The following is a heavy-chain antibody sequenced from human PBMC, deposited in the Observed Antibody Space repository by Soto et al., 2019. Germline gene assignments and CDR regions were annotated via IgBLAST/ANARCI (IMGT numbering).Heavy chain of an antibody. D-gene: IGHD6-6*01. J-gene: IGHJ5*02. CDR1: GYSFTSYW. Sequence: GVSLKISCKGSGYSFTSYWISWVRQMPGKGLEWMGRIDPSDSYTNYTPSFQGHVTISADKSISTAYLQWSSLKASDTAMYYCARRRYSSSWYNWFDPWGQGTLVTVSS. V-gene: IGHV5-10-1*01. CDR2: IDPSDSYT. CDR3: ARRRYSSSWYNWFDP.